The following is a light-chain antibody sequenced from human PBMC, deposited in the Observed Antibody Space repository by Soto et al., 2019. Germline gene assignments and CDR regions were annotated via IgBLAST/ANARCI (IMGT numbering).Light chain of an antibody. CDR3: CSYVPTTTYV. CDR2: EVT. CDR1: SSDVGSYDF. V-gene: IGLV2-23*02. Sequence: CALTQAAYVYGSAGGSITVSCPGISSDVGSYDFVSWYEQYSGKAPKLIVYEVTKRPSGVSNRFSGSKSGDTASLTISGLQAEDEADYYCCSYVPTTTYVFGTGTKVTVL. J-gene: IGLJ1*01.